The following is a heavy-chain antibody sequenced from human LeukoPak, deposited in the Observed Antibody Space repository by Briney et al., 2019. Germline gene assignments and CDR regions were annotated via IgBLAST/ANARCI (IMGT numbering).Heavy chain of an antibody. D-gene: IGHD2-21*02. CDR3: ARIAYCGDDCLNAFDI. CDR2: IKADGSLK. J-gene: IGHJ3*02. V-gene: IGHV3-7*01. Sequence: GGSLRLSCAASAFTFSTYWMSWVRQAPEKGLERVANIKADGSLKYYVDSVKGRFTISRDNAKNSMYLQMNSLRVEDTAFYYCARIAYCGDDCLNAFDIWGQGTMVTVSS. CDR1: AFTFSTYW.